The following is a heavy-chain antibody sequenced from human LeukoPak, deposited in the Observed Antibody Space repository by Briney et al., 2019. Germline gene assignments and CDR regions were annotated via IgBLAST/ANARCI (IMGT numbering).Heavy chain of an antibody. V-gene: IGHV4-34*01. J-gene: IGHJ5*02. CDR2: INHSGST. CDR3: ARGRYSGYYNWFDP. CDR1: GGSFSGYY. Sequence: SETLSLTCAVYGGSFSGYYWSWIRQPPGKGLEWIGEINHSGSTNYNPSFKSRVTISVDTSKNQFSLKLSSVTAADTAVYYCARGRYSGYYNWFDPWGQGTLVTVSS. D-gene: IGHD5-12*01.